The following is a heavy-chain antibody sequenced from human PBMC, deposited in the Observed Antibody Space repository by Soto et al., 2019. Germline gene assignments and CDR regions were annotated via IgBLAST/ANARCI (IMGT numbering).Heavy chain of an antibody. CDR3: ARAADYGDYPQNFDY. D-gene: IGHD4-17*01. J-gene: IGHJ4*02. CDR1: GFTFSSYS. V-gene: IGHV3-21*01. CDR2: ISSSSSYI. Sequence: EVQLVESGGGLVKPGGSLRLSCAASGFTFSSYSMNWVRQAPGKWLEWVSSISSSSSYIYYADSVKGRFTISRDNAKNSLYRQMNRLRAEDTAVYYCARAADYGDYPQNFDYWGQGTLVTVSS.